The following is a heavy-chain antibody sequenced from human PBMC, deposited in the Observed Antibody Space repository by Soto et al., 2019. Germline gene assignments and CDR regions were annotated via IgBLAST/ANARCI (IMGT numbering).Heavy chain of an antibody. Sequence: EVQLVESGGGLVQPGGSLRLSCAASGFIFSDHFMEWVRQAPGKGLEWVGRAKNKIGHYMTEYAASVKGRFTISRDESNYSLLLPRNSLATEDTAVYYCPSPQRSSSDWHSYWSQAILVTVSS. CDR1: GFIFSDHF. V-gene: IGHV3-72*01. D-gene: IGHD6-19*01. J-gene: IGHJ4*02. CDR3: PSPQRSSSDWHSY. CDR2: AKNKIGHYMT.